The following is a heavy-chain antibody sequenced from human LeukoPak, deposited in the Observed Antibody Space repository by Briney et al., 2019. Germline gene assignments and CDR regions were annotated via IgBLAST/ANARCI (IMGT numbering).Heavy chain of an antibody. D-gene: IGHD3/OR15-3a*01. V-gene: IGHV3-9*01. CDR1: GFTFDDYA. CDR2: VTWNSGII. CDR3: AKGKRSGLVYSAIDH. J-gene: IGHJ4*02. Sequence: PGRSLRLSCAASGFTFDDYAMHWVRQAPGKGLEWVSGVTWNSGIIVYADSVKGRFTVPRDNARNSLFLEMTSLRGDDTALYYCAKGKRSGLVYSAIDHWGQGTLVSVSS.